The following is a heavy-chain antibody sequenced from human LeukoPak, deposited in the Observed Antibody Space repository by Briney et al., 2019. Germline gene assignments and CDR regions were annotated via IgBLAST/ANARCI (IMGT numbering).Heavy chain of an antibody. CDR2: IYYSGST. D-gene: IGHD2-2*01. CDR3: ARRLVEVPAAMTDAFDI. CDR1: GGSISSSSYY. Sequence: SETLSLTCTVSGGSISSSSYYWGWIRQPPGKGLEWIGSIYYSGSTYYNPSLKSRVTISVDTSKNQFSLKLSSVTAADTAVYYCARRLVEVPAAMTDAFDIWGQGTMVTVSS. J-gene: IGHJ3*02. V-gene: IGHV4-39*01.